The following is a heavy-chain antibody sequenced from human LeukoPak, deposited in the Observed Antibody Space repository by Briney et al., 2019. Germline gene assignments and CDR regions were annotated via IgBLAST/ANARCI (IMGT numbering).Heavy chain of an antibody. CDR2: ISSSSSTI. J-gene: IGHJ3*02. D-gene: IGHD2-21*02. V-gene: IGHV3-48*01. CDR3: ARERDKGDAFDI. Sequence: GSLRLSCAASGFTFSSYSMNWVRQAPGKGLEWVSYISSSSSTIYYADSVKGRFTISRDNAKNSLYLQMNSLRAEDTAVYYCARERDKGDAFDIWGQGTMVTVSS. CDR1: GFTFSSYS.